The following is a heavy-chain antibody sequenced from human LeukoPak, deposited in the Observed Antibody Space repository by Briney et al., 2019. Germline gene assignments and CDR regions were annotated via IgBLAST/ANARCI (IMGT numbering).Heavy chain of an antibody. CDR2: IIPILGIA. D-gene: IGHD5-18*01. V-gene: IGHV1-69*04. CDR3: ARAGGSYGPERNGMDV. CDR1: GGTFSSYA. J-gene: IGHJ6*02. Sequence: SVKVSCKASGGTFSSYAISWVRQAPGQGLEWMGRIIPILGIANYAQKFQGRVTITADESTSTAYMELSSLRSEDTAVYYCARAGGSYGPERNGMDVWGQGTTVTVSS.